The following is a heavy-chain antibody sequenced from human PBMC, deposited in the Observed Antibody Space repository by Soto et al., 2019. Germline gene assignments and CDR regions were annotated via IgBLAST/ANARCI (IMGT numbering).Heavy chain of an antibody. CDR2: IYWDDDK. V-gene: IGHV2-5*02. J-gene: IGHJ4*02. CDR1: GFSLSTSGVG. Sequence: QITLKESGPTLVKPTQTLTLTCTFSGFSLSTSGVGVGWIRQPPGKALEWLALIYWDDDKRYSPSLKSRLTXTXXTSKNQVVLTMTNIDPVDTATYYCAYRQKTVYSHYRGQGTLVTVSS. D-gene: IGHD2-21*02. CDR3: AYRQKTVYSHY.